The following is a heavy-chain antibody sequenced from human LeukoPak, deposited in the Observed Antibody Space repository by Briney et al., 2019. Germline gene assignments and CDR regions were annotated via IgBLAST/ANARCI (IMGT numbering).Heavy chain of an antibody. CDR2: ISNSGSPI. CDR3: AGGPQYGGSFSY. J-gene: IGHJ4*02. CDR1: GFIFSSYE. D-gene: IGHD1-26*01. Sequence: GGSLRLSCATSGFIFSSYEMAWVRQAPGMGREFVSYISNSGSPIKYGDAVKGRFTISRDNSKNSVYLQMNSLRAEDTALYFCAGGPQYGGSFSYWGQGTLVTVSS. V-gene: IGHV3-48*03.